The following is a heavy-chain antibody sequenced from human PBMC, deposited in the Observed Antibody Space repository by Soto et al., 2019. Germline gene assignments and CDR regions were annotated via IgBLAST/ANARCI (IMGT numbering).Heavy chain of an antibody. V-gene: IGHV3-23*01. J-gene: IGHJ4*02. CDR3: AKENSANPDS. Sequence: GGALRLSCTASKFSFATYAMNWVRQAPGKGLEWVSSISGYDSSTYSADSVKGRFTISRGNSKNTVYLQMNNLTVEDTAVYYCAKENSANPDSRREGTLVTVSS. D-gene: IGHD6-25*01. CDR1: KFSFATYA. CDR2: ISGYDSST.